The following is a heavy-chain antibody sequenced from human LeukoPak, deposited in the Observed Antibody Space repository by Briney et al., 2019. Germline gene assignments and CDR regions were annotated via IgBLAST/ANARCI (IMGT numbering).Heavy chain of an antibody. V-gene: IGHV1-2*02. Sequence: ASVKVSCKASGYTFTGYYMHWVRQAPGQGLEWMGWINPNSGGTNYAQKFQDRVTMARDTSMSAAYMEISRLTYDDTAVYYCGRGIQSFDPWGQGTLVTVSS. J-gene: IGHJ5*02. CDR3: GRGIQSFDP. CDR1: GYTFTGYY. CDR2: INPNSGGT.